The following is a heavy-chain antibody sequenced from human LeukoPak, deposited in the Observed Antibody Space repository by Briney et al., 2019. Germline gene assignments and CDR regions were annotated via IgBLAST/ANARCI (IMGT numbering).Heavy chain of an antibody. CDR2: INPSGGST. CDR1: GYTFTSYY. Sequence: ASVKVSCKASGYTFTSYYMHWVRQAPGQGLEWMGIINPSGGSTSYAQEFQGRVTMTRDTSTSTVYMELSSLRSEDTAVYYCARDLASYYDSSGTGPNDYWGQGTLVTVSS. V-gene: IGHV1-46*01. CDR3: ARDLASYYDSSGTGPNDY. J-gene: IGHJ4*02. D-gene: IGHD3-22*01.